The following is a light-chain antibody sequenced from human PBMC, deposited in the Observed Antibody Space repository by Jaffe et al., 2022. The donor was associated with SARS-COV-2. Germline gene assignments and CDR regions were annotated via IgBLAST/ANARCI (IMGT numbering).Light chain of an antibody. CDR3: QQYDNWPFS. V-gene: IGKV3-15*01. Sequence: DIVLTQSPATLSVSPGERATLSCRASQGLRNNLAWYQQKPGQAPRLLIYGASTRASDIPARFSGSGSGTEFTLTISNLQSEDFAVYFCQQYDNWPFSFGQGSKLEIK. J-gene: IGKJ2*03. CDR1: QGLRNN. CDR2: GAS.